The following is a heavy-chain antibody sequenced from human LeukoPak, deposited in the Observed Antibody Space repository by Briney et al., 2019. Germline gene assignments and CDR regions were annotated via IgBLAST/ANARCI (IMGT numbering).Heavy chain of an antibody. V-gene: IGHV3-23*01. J-gene: IGHJ6*02. CDR2: ISGSGGST. CDR3: AITLEDYYYGMDV. Sequence: PGGSLRLSCAASGFTFSSYARSWVRQAPGKGLEWVSAISGSGGSTYYADSVKGRFTISRDNSKNTLYLQMNSLRAEDTDVYYCAITLEDYYYGMDVWGQGTTVTVSS. CDR1: GFTFSSYA.